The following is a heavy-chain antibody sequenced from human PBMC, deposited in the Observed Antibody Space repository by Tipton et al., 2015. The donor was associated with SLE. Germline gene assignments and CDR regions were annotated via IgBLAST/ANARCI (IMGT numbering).Heavy chain of an antibody. CDR2: IYSGGST. J-gene: IGHJ6*02. CDR3: ARDIVATTPIYGMDV. V-gene: IGHV3-66*01. CDR1: GFTFSSYG. Sequence: SLRLSCAASGFTFSSYGMSWVRQAPGKGLEWVSVIYSGGSTYYADSVKGRFTISRDNSKNTLYLQMNSLRAEDTAVYYCARDIVATTPIYGMDVWGQGTTVTVSS. D-gene: IGHD5-12*01.